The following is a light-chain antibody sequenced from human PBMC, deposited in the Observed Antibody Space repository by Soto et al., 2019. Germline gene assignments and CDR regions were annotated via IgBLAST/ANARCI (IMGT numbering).Light chain of an antibody. CDR2: EVS. CDR3: SSYTSSSFYV. J-gene: IGLJ1*01. Sequence: QSALTQPASVSGSPGQSITISCTGTSSDAGGYNYVSWYQQHPGKAPKLMIYEVSNRPSGVSNRFSGSKSGNTASLTISGLQAEDEADYYCSSYTSSSFYVFGTGTKLTVL. V-gene: IGLV2-14*01. CDR1: SSDAGGYNY.